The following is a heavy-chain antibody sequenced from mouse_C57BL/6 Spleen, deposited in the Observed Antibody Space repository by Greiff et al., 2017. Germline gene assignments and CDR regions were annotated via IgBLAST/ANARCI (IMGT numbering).Heavy chain of an antibody. CDR1: GYTFTSYW. CDR2: IDPSDSYT. Sequence: VQLQQPGAELVMPGASVKLSCKASGYTFTSYWMHWVKQRPGQGLEWIGEIDPSDSYTNYNQKFKGKSTLTVDKSSSTAYMQLSSLTAEDSAVYYCARYYYGRSYYFDYWGQGTTLTVSS. J-gene: IGHJ2*01. D-gene: IGHD1-1*01. CDR3: ARYYYGRSYYFDY. V-gene: IGHV1-69*01.